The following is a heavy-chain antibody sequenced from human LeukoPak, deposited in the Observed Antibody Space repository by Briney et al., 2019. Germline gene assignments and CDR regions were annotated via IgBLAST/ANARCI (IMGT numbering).Heavy chain of an antibody. V-gene: IGHV3-53*01. CDR3: ARGCCTNGVCYDY. D-gene: IGHD2-8*01. J-gene: IGHJ4*02. CDR2: IYSGGST. CDR1: GFTVSSNY. Sequence: PGGSLRLSCAASGFTVSSNYMSWVRQAPGKGLEWVSVIYSGGSTYYADSVKGRFTISRDNSKNTLYLQMNSLRAEDTAVYYCARGCCTNGVCYDYWGQGTLVTVSS.